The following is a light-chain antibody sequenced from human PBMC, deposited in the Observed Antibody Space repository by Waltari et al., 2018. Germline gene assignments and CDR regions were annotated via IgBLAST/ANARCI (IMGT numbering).Light chain of an antibody. CDR1: QSVSSY. Sequence: EIVLTQSPGTLSLSPGERATLSCRASQSVSSYLAWYQQKPGQAPRLLIYDASNRATGIPTRFGGSGDGTDFTLTSSSLEPEDFAVYYCQQRSNWPLLTFGGGTK. CDR3: QQRSNWPLLT. V-gene: IGKV3-11*01. CDR2: DAS. J-gene: IGKJ4*01.